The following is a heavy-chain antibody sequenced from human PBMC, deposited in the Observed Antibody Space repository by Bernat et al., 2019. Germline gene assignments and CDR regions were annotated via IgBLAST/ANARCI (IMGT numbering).Heavy chain of an antibody. D-gene: IGHD6-19*01. CDR1: GFTFRNYA. J-gene: IGHJ5*02. Sequence: QVQPVESGGGVVQPGRSLRLSCAASGFTFRNYAMHWVRQAPGKGLEWVAVISYDGSNKFYTDSVKGQFIISKDDSKNTLYLQMNSLRVEDTAVYYCARSLVAGGPDWFDPWGQGTLVTVSS. CDR3: ARSLVAGGPDWFDP. CDR2: ISYDGSNK. V-gene: IGHV3-30-3*01.